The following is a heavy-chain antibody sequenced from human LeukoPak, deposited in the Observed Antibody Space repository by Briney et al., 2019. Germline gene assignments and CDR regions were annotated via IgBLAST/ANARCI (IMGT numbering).Heavy chain of an antibody. D-gene: IGHD2-2*01. V-gene: IGHV1-2*02. Sequence: ASVKVSCKASGYTFTGYYLHWVRQAPGQGLEWMGWINPNSGGTDYAQKFQGRVTMTRDTSISTAYMELSRLRFDDTAVYYCARDQARAVSAHNYWGQGTLVTVSS. J-gene: IGHJ4*02. CDR1: GYTFTGYY. CDR2: INPNSGGT. CDR3: ARDQARAVSAHNY.